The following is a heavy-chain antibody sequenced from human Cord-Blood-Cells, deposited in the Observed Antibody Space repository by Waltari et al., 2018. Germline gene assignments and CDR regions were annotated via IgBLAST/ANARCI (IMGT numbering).Heavy chain of an antibody. Sequence: QLQLQESGPGLVKPSETLSLTCTVSGGSISSSSYYWGWIRQPPGKGLEWIGSIYYSGRTYSNPSLKSRVTISVDTSKNQFSLKLSSVTAADTAVYYCARLGSDYDFWSGYYAFDIWGQGTMVTVSS. CDR1: GGSISSSSYY. V-gene: IGHV4-39*01. CDR3: ARLGSDYDFWSGYYAFDI. D-gene: IGHD3-3*01. CDR2: IYYSGRT. J-gene: IGHJ3*02.